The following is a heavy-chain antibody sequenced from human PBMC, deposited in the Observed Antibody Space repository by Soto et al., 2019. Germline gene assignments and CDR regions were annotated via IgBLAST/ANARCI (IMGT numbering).Heavy chain of an antibody. V-gene: IGHV4-61*01. CDR1: GGSMTTGSYF. CDR2: VFRSGSV. Sequence: SETLSLTCNVSGGSMTTGSYFWSWIRQPPGKGLEWIGYVFRSGSVNYSPSFKSRVTISINTSKNQFSLMLKSVTGADTAVYFCARARHRYFDYWGKRDRVIV. CDR3: ARARHRYFDY. J-gene: IGHJ4*02.